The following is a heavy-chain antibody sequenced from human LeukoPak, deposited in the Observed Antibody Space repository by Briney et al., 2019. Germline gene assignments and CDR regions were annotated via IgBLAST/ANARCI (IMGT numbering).Heavy chain of an antibody. J-gene: IGHJ4*02. Sequence: PGGSLRLSCAAAAFTVINYGMSCVRQAPGKGLEWVSVISGSGCTTYYADSVKGRFTISRDNSKNTVYLQMNSLRAEDTAVYYCATKAAGRNYFDYWGQGTLVTVSS. V-gene: IGHV3-23*01. CDR3: ATKAAGRNYFDY. CDR2: ISGSGCTT. CDR1: AFTVINYG. D-gene: IGHD6-13*01.